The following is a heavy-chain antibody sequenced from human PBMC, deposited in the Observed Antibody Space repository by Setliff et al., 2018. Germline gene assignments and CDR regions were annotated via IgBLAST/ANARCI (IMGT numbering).Heavy chain of an antibody. V-gene: IGHV4-59*11. CDR3: ATSYTILSPFHI. CDR2: IYNSGNT. Sequence: SETLSLTCSISGASISSHFWSWIRRPPGKGLEWIGYIYNSGNTKSNPSLKSRVTISMDTSKNQFSLRLNSVTAADTAMYYCATSYTILSPFHIWGQGSMVTVSS. CDR1: GASISSHF. D-gene: IGHD2-2*02. J-gene: IGHJ3*02.